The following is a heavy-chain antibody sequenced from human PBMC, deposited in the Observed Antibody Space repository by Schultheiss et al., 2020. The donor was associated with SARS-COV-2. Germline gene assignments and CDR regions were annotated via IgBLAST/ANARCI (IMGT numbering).Heavy chain of an antibody. CDR2: ISGSGGST. CDR1: GFTFATYN. Sequence: GGSLRLSCAASGFTFATYNMHWVRQAPGKGLEWVSAISGSGGSTYYADSVKGRFTISRDNSKNTLYLQMNSLRAEDTAVYYCARDRLEWLSYYGMDVWGQGTTVTVSS. CDR3: ARDRLEWLSYYGMDV. V-gene: IGHV3-23*01. J-gene: IGHJ6*02. D-gene: IGHD3-3*01.